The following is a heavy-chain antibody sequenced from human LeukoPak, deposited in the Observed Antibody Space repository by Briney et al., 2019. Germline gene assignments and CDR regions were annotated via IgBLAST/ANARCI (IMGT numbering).Heavy chain of an antibody. CDR3: ARDSAAADNSFDY. CDR2: IIPIFGTA. Sequence: RASVKVSCKASGGTFSSYAISWVRQAPGQGLEWMGGIIPIFGTANYAQKFQGRVTITRDTSASTAYMELSSLRSEDTAVYYCARDSAAADNSFDYWGQGTLVTVSS. D-gene: IGHD6-13*01. V-gene: IGHV1-69*05. CDR1: GGTFSSYA. J-gene: IGHJ4*02.